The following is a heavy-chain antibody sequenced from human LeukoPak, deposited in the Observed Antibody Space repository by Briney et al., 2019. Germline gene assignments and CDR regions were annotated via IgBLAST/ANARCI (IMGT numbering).Heavy chain of an antibody. CDR1: GGSISSYY. J-gene: IGHJ1*01. Sequence: SETLSLTCTVSGGSISSYYWSWIRQPPGKGLEWIGYIYTSGSTNYNPSLKCRVTISVDTSKNQFSLKLSSVTAADTAVYYCASYRQQLFQHWGQGTLVTVSS. V-gene: IGHV4-4*09. CDR2: IYTSGST. CDR3: ASYRQQLFQH. D-gene: IGHD6-13*01.